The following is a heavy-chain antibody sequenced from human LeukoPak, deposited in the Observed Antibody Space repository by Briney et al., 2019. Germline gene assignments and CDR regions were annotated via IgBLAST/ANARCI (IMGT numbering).Heavy chain of an antibody. D-gene: IGHD3-22*01. CDR1: GFTFTSSA. V-gene: IGHV1-58*01. CDR2: IVVGSGNT. J-gene: IGHJ3*02. CDR3: AAGLRSYDSSGYYAFDI. Sequence: SVKVSCKASGFTFTSSAVQWVRQARGQRLEWIGWIVVGSGNTNYAQKFQERVTITRDMSTSTAYMELGSLRSEDTAVYYCAAGLRSYDSSGYYAFDIWGQGTMVTVSS.